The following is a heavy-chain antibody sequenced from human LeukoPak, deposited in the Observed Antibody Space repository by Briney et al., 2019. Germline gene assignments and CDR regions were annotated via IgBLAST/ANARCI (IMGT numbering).Heavy chain of an antibody. CDR3: AKDLTLIAVAGIDSGFDY. V-gene: IGHV3-23*01. D-gene: IGHD6-19*01. CDR2: ISGSGGST. J-gene: IGHJ4*02. Sequence: PGGSLRLSCAASGFTFSSYAMSWVCQAPGKGLEWVSAISGSGGSTYYADSVKGRFTISRDNSKNTLYLQMNSLRAEDTAVYYCAKDLTLIAVAGIDSGFDYWGQGTLVTVSS. CDR1: GFTFSSYA.